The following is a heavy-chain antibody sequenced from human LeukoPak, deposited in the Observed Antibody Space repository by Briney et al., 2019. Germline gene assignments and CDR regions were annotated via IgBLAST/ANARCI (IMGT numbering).Heavy chain of an antibody. Sequence: GGSLRLSCAASGVTISTYGMGSVRQAPGNGLEWVSSISGGTTYYADSVKGRFTISRDNSKNTVTLQMNSLRAEDTAVYYCAKSVYHSGNYWGQGTLVTVSS. J-gene: IGHJ4*02. CDR3: AKSVYHSGNY. V-gene: IGHV3-23*01. CDR1: GVTISTYG. D-gene: IGHD3-10*01. CDR2: ISGGTT.